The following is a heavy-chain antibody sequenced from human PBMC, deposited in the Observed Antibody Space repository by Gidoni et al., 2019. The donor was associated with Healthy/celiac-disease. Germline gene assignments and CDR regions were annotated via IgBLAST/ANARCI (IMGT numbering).Heavy chain of an antibody. J-gene: IGHJ6*03. CDR1: GGSFSGYY. CDR3: ARGRYGDYFNYYYYYYMDV. D-gene: IGHD4-17*01. V-gene: IGHV4-34*01. CDR2: INHSGST. Sequence: QVQLQPWGAGLLKPSETLSLTCAVYGGSFSGYYWSWIRQPPGKGLEWIGEINHSGSTNYNPSLKSRVTISVDTSKNQFSLKLSSVTAADTAVYYCARGRYGDYFNYYYYYYMDVWGKGTTVTVSS.